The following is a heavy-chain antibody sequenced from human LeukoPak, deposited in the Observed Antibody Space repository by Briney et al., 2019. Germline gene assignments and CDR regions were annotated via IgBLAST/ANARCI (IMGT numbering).Heavy chain of an antibody. Sequence: ASVKVSCKASGYSFTNYGISWVRQAPGQGLEWVGWDNGYNGNTNYAQKVQDRVTMTTDTSTSTAYMELRSLRSDDTAVYYCARGGNGWFFDDWGQGTLVTVSS. CDR3: ARGGNGWFFDD. CDR1: GYSFTNYG. V-gene: IGHV1-18*01. J-gene: IGHJ4*02. D-gene: IGHD6-19*01. CDR2: DNGYNGNT.